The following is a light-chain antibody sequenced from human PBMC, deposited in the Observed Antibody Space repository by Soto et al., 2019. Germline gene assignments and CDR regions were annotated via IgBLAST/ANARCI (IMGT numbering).Light chain of an antibody. CDR3: CSFALRSTLI. J-gene: IGLJ2*01. CDR2: DVN. Sequence: QSVLTQPASVSGSPGQSIAISCTGTRSDVGSRDSVSWYQHHPGKAPKLMIYDVNIRPSGVSNRFSGSKSGNTASLTISGLQAEDEADYYCCSFALRSTLIFGGGTKLTVL. V-gene: IGLV2-14*03. CDR1: RSDVGSRDS.